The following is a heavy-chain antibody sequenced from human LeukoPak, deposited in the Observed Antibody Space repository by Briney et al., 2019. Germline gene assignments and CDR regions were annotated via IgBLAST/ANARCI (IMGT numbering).Heavy chain of an antibody. Sequence: SVKVSCKASGGTFSSYAISWVRQAPGQGLERMGRIIPILGIANYAQKFQGRVTITADKSTSTAYMELSSLRSEDTAVYYCAGHDYGDYAHDYWGQGTLVTVSS. CDR1: GGTFSSYA. CDR2: IIPILGIA. J-gene: IGHJ4*02. V-gene: IGHV1-69*04. CDR3: AGHDYGDYAHDY. D-gene: IGHD4-17*01.